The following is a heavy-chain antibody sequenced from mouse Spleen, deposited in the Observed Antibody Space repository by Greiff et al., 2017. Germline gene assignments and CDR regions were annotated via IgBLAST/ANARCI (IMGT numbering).Heavy chain of an antibody. Sequence: DVKLQESGPGLVKPSQSLSLTCSVTGYSITSGYYWNWIRQFPGNKLEWMGYISYDGSNNYNPSLKNRISITRDTSKNQFFLKLNSVTTEDTATYYCARWAGMKYAMDYWGQGTSVTVSS. CDR3: ARWAGMKYAMDY. CDR1: GYSITSGYY. D-gene: IGHD3-3*01. J-gene: IGHJ4*01. CDR2: ISYDGSN. V-gene: IGHV3-6*01.